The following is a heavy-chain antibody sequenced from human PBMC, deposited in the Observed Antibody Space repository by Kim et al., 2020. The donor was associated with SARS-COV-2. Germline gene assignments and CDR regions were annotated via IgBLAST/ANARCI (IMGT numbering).Heavy chain of an antibody. CDR3: AKRFRVGYRGGVVY. J-gene: IGHJ4*02. Sequence: ADSATGRFTISGDKSQNTLYLQMNRLRGEDTAVYYCAKRFRVGYRGGVVYWGQGTLVTVSS. D-gene: IGHD5-12*01. V-gene: IGHV3-23*01.